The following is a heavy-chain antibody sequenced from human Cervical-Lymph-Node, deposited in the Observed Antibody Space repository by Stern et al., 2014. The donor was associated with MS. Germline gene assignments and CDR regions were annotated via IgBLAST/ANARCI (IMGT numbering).Heavy chain of an antibody. J-gene: IGHJ4*02. Sequence: QVQLVESGGGLVKPGVSLRLSCAASGFTFSDYYMSWIRQAPGKGLEWVSYISISSSYTNYADSVKGRFTISRDNARNSLYLQMNSLRAEDTAVYYCARNRAAADGFDYWGQGTLVTVSS. CDR2: ISISSSYT. D-gene: IGHD6-13*01. V-gene: IGHV3-11*06. CDR1: GFTFSDYY. CDR3: ARNRAAADGFDY.